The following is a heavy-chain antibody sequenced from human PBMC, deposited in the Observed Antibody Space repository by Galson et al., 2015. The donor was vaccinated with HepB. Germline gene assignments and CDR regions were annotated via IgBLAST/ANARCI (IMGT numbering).Heavy chain of an antibody. V-gene: IGHV6-1*01. J-gene: IGHJ6*03. CDR2: TYYRSKWYN. CDR3: AREGYYGSGVMHYYMDV. D-gene: IGHD3-10*01. CDR1: GDSVSSNSAA. Sequence: CAISGDSVSSNSAAWNWIRQSPSRGLEWLGRTYYRSKWYNDYAVSVKSRITINPDTSKNQFSLQLNSVTPEDTAVYYCAREGYYGSGVMHYYMDVWGKGTTVTVSS.